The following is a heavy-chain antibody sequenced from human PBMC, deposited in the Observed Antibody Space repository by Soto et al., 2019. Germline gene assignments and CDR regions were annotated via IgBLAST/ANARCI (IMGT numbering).Heavy chain of an antibody. CDR1: GGSISSSNW. CDR3: ARDRSLYYYDCSGYYWDAFDI. J-gene: IGHJ3*02. Sequence: ETLSLTCAVSGGSISSSNWWSWVRQPPGKGLEWIGEIYHSGSTNYNPSLKSRVTISVDKSKNQFSLKLSSVTAADTAVYYCARDRSLYYYDCSGYYWDAFDIWGQGTMVTVSS. D-gene: IGHD3-22*01. V-gene: IGHV4-4*02. CDR2: IYHSGST.